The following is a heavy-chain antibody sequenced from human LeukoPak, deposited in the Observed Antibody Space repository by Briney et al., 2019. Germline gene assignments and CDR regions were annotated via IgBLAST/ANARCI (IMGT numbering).Heavy chain of an antibody. CDR1: GVTLSNYA. J-gene: IGHJ2*01. CDR2: ISSSGSGGNT. CDR3: AKDRTVGASYWYFAL. V-gene: IGHV3-23*01. D-gene: IGHD1-26*01. Sequence: PGGSLRLSCVASGVTLSNYAMSWPRQAPGKGLEWVSGISSSGSGGNTYYADSVKGRFTISTDSSTNTQFLHINTLRAEDTAIYYCAKDRTVGASYWYFALWGRGTLVTVSS.